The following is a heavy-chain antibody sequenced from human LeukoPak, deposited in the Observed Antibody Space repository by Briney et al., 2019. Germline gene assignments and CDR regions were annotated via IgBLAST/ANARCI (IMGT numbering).Heavy chain of an antibody. V-gene: IGHV4-39*01. CDR3: ARDGIAARSGDAFDI. CDR2: IYYSGGT. J-gene: IGHJ3*02. Sequence: SETLSLTCTVSGGSISSSNYYWGWIRQPPGKGLEWIGSIYYSGGTYFNPSLKSRVTISVNTSKNQFSLKLSSVTAADTAVYYCARDGIAARSGDAFDIWDQGTMVTVSS. CDR1: GGSISSSNYY. D-gene: IGHD6-6*01.